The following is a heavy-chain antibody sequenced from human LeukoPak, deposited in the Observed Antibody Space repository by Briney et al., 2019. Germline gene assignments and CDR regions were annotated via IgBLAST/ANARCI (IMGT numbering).Heavy chain of an antibody. CDR3: ASGAMTTVTPEYFQH. D-gene: IGHD4-17*01. CDR1: GGSISSYY. CDR2: IYYSGST. V-gene: IGHV4-59*01. Sequence: SETLSLTCTVSGGSISSYYWSWIRQPPGKGLEWIGYIYYSGSTNYNPSLKSRVTISVDTSKNQFSLKLSSVTAADTAVYYCASGAMTTVTPEYFQHWGQGTLVTVSS. J-gene: IGHJ1*01.